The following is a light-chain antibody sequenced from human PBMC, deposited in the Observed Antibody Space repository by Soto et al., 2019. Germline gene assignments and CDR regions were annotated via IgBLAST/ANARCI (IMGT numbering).Light chain of an antibody. CDR1: SSNIGINY. Sequence: QSVLTQPPSASGTPGQRVTVSCSGISSNIGINYVYWYQQLSGTAPKLLIYRNNQRPSGVPDRFSGSNSGTSASLAISGLRSADEGEYYWSSWDDSRSTYVVFGGGTKLTVL. V-gene: IGLV1-47*01. J-gene: IGLJ2*01. CDR3: SSWDDSRSTYVV. CDR2: RNN.